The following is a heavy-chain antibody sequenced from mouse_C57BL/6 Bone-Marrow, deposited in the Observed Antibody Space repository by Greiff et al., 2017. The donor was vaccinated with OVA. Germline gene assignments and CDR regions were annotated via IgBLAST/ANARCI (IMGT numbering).Heavy chain of an antibody. CDR2: IDPENGDT. V-gene: IGHV14-4*01. D-gene: IGHD3-2*02. Sequence: EVMLVESGAELVRPGASVKLSCTASGFNIKDDYMHWVKQRPEQGLEWIGWIDPENGDTEYASKFQGKATITADTSSNTAYLQLSSLTSEDTAVYYCTTWGTAQDWGQGTTLTVSS. CDR3: TTWGTAQD. J-gene: IGHJ2*01. CDR1: GFNIKDDY.